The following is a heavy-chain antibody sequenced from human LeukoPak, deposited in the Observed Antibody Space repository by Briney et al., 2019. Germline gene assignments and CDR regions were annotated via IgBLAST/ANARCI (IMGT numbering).Heavy chain of an antibody. CDR1: GFTFSSYG. J-gene: IGHJ5*02. Sequence: GGSLRLSCAASGFTFSSYGMHWVRQAPGKGLEWVAFIRYDGSNKYYADSVKGRFTISRDNSKNTLYLQMNSLRAEDTAVYYCAKTGCGSTSCYARVENWFDPWGQGTLVTVSS. V-gene: IGHV3-30*02. D-gene: IGHD2-2*01. CDR3: AKTGCGSTSCYARVENWFDP. CDR2: IRYDGSNK.